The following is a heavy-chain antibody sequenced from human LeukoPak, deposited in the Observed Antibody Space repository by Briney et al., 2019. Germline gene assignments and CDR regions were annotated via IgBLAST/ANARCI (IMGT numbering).Heavy chain of an antibody. J-gene: IGHJ6*03. CDR3: ARHGTMVRGPYYYYYMDV. CDR2: IKQDGSEK. Sequence: GGSLRLSCAASGFTFSSYWMSWVRQAPGKGLEWVANIKQDGSEKYYVDSVKGRFTISRDNAKNSLYLQMNSLRAEDTAVYYCARHGTMVRGPYYYYYMDVWGKGTTVTVSS. D-gene: IGHD3-10*01. CDR1: GFTFSSYW. V-gene: IGHV3-7*01.